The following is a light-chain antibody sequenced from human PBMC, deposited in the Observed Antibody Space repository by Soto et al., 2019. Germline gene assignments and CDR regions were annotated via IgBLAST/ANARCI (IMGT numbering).Light chain of an antibody. CDR3: QQYNSYSGT. J-gene: IGKJ1*01. V-gene: IGKV1-5*01. CDR1: QGISSW. Sequence: DILMTQSPSSVSASVGDRVTITCRASQGISSWLAWYQQKPGKAPKLLIYDASSLESGVPSRFSGSGSGTEFTLTISSLQPDDFATYYCQQYNSYSGTFGQGTKVDIK. CDR2: DAS.